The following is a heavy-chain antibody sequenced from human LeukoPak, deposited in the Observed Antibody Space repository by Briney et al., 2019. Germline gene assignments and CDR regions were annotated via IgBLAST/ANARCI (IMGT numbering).Heavy chain of an antibody. Sequence: GGSLTHSCAASAFTFSSYAMSWVRQPPGKGLEWVSAICGSCGNTYYADSAKGRFTISRDNSKNTLYLQINSLRAEDTAVYYCAKGKTWLQLYFDYWGQGTLVTVSS. CDR2: ICGSCGNT. CDR1: AFTFSSYA. V-gene: IGHV3-23*01. D-gene: IGHD5-18*01. J-gene: IGHJ4*02. CDR3: AKGKTWLQLYFDY.